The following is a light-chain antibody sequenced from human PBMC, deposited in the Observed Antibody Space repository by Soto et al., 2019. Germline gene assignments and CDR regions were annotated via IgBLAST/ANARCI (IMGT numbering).Light chain of an antibody. J-gene: IGKJ1*01. Sequence: DIQMTQSPSSLSASVGHRVTITCRASQNINTYLHWYQQKPGKAPNLLIYGASRLQSGVPSRFSGSGSGTDFTLTISSLQPEDFAIYYCQQSFNFPQTFGQGTKVDIK. CDR2: GAS. V-gene: IGKV1-39*01. CDR3: QQSFNFPQT. CDR1: QNINTY.